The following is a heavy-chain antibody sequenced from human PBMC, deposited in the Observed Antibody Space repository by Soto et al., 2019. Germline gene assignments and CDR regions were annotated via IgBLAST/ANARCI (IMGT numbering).Heavy chain of an antibody. CDR2: IIPILGTA. V-gene: IGHV1-69*11. Sequence: QVQLVQSGAEVKKPGSSVKVSCKASGGTFSSYAISWVRQAPGQGLEWVGGIIPILGTANYAQKFQGRVTITADEPTGPAYRVQTNRRSEETAVHYRASPGRGHVLRWFGGALYYYSGLDVWGQGTTVTVSS. CDR3: ASPGRGHVLRWFGGALYYYSGLDV. CDR1: GGTFSSYA. J-gene: IGHJ6*02. D-gene: IGHD3-10*01.